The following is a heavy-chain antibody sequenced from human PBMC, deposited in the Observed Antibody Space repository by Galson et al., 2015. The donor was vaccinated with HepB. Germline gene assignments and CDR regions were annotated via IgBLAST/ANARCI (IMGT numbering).Heavy chain of an antibody. CDR3: AKDLRNDRRFTILTGRYYFDY. Sequence: SLRLSCAGSGFTFSNHAMSWVRQAPGKGLEWVSAISGSGVDTYYADSVKGRFTISRDNSKNTLYLQMNSLRAEDTAVYYCAKDLRNDRRFTILTGRYYFDYWGQGTLVTVSS. V-gene: IGHV3-23*01. D-gene: IGHD3-9*01. J-gene: IGHJ4*02. CDR2: ISGSGVDT. CDR1: GFTFSNHA.